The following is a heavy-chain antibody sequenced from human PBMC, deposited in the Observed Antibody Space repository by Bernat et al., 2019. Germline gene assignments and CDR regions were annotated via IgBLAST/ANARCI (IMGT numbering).Heavy chain of an antibody. CDR1: GFTFSTYG. Sequence: EVQLVESGGGLVKPGVSLRLSCAASGFTFSTYGMNWVRQAPGKGLGWISYINDVSSHIYYADSVRGRFTIHRDNDKNSLYLQMNSVRDEERAVYYGARDGLVYARSSYMELWGKGATVTVSS. CDR2: INDVSSHI. V-gene: IGHV3-21*05. D-gene: IGHD2-8*01. CDR3: ARDGLVYARSSYMEL. J-gene: IGHJ6*03.